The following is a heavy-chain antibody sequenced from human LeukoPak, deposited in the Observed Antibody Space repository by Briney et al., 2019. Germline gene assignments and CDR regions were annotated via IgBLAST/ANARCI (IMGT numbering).Heavy chain of an antibody. D-gene: IGHD3-22*01. CDR3: LYDSSGYYPVGGRDY. J-gene: IGHJ4*02. V-gene: IGHV3-49*04. Sequence: PGGSLRLSCAASGFTFSSYEMSWVRQAPGKGLEWVGFIRSKTYGGATEYAASVKGRFTISRDDSKSIAYLQMNSLKTEDTAVYYCLYDSSGYYPVGGRDYWGQGTLVTVSS. CDR1: GFTFSSYE. CDR2: IRSKTYGGAT.